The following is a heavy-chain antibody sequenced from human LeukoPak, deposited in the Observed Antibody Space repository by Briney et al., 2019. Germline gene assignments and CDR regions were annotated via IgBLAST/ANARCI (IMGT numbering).Heavy chain of an antibody. Sequence: GGSLRLSCTASGFTFSNFWMGWVRQAPGKGLEWVANIKQDETEKFYLGSVKGRFTISRDNAKNSLYLQMNSLRVEDTAVYYCAKGRYSSSWYDPYYFDYWGQGTLVTVSS. V-gene: IGHV3-7*03. CDR1: GFTFSNFW. D-gene: IGHD6-13*01. CDR2: IKQDETEK. CDR3: AKGRYSSSWYDPYYFDY. J-gene: IGHJ4*02.